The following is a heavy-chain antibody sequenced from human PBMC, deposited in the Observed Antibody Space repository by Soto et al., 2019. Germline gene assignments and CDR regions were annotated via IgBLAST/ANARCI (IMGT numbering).Heavy chain of an antibody. V-gene: IGHV4-34*01. CDR3: ARGRAGYCSSTSCYPSGRYYYYYGMDV. J-gene: IGHJ6*02. D-gene: IGHD2-2*01. CDR2: INHSGST. CDR1: GGSFSGYY. Sequence: PSETLSLTCAVYGGSFSGYYWSWIRQPPGKGLEWIGEINHSGSTNYNPSLKSRVTISVDTSKNQLSLKLSSVTAADTAVYYCARGRAGYCSSTSCYPSGRYYYYYGMDVWGQGTTVTVSS.